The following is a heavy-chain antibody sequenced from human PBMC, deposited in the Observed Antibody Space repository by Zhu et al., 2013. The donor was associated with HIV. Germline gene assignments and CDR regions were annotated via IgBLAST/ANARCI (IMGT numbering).Heavy chain of an antibody. Sequence: QVQLVQSGAEVKKPRASVKVSCKASGYTFNSYAINWVRQAPGQGLEWMGWISAYNGNTNYAQKLQGRVTMTTDTSTTTAYMELRSLRSDDTAVYYCARVSPLGSGWPGYFDLVGPGTVVTVSS. CDR2: ISAYNGNT. D-gene: IGHD6-19*01. CDR3: ARVSPLGSGWPGYFDL. V-gene: IGHV1-18*01. CDR1: GYTFNSYA. J-gene: IGHJ2*01.